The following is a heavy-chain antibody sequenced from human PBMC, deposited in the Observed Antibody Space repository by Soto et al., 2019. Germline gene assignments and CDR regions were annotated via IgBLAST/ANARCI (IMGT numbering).Heavy chain of an antibody. CDR2: ISYDGSNK. V-gene: IGHV3-30*18. CDR3: AKQDKVGDTESNY. CDR1: RFTFSSYG. J-gene: IGHJ4*02. D-gene: IGHD1-26*01. Sequence: SLAPSCAASRFTFSSYGMHWVRQAPGKGLEWVAVISYDGSNKYYADAVKGRFTISRDNSISTAYLQWSSLKASDTAMYYCAKQDKVGDTESNYWGQGTLVTVSS.